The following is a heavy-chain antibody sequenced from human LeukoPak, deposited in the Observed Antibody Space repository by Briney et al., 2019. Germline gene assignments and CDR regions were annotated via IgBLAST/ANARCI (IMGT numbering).Heavy chain of an antibody. J-gene: IGHJ4*02. D-gene: IGHD5-12*01. Sequence: GASVKVSCKASGYTFTSYGISWVRQAPGQGLEWMGWISAYNGNTNYAQKLQGRVTMTTDTSTSTAYMELRSLRSDDTAVYYCARNLGPTYSGYDWYFDYWGQGTLVTVSS. V-gene: IGHV1-18*01. CDR2: ISAYNGNT. CDR1: GYTFTSYG. CDR3: ARNLGPTYSGYDWYFDY.